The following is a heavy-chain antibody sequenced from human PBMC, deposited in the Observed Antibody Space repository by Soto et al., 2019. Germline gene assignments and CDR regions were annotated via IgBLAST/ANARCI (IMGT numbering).Heavy chain of an antibody. J-gene: IGHJ4*02. V-gene: IGHV4-31*03. CDR1: GGSISSGGYY. Sequence: QVQLQESGPGLVKPSQTLSLTCTVSGGSISSGGYYWSWIRQHPGKGLEWIGYIYYSGSTYYNPSPKSRVTISVDTSKNQFSLKLSSVTAADTAVYYCARDKCTNGVCYKSYFDYWGQGTLVTVSS. D-gene: IGHD2-8*01. CDR2: IYYSGST. CDR3: ARDKCTNGVCYKSYFDY.